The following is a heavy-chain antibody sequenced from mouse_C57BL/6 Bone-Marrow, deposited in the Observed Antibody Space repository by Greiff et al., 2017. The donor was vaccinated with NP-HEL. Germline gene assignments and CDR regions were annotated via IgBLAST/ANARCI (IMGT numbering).Heavy chain of an antibody. V-gene: IGHV1-26*01. CDR1: GYTFTDYY. CDR2: INPNNGGT. D-gene: IGHD2-1*01. J-gene: IGHJ3*01. Sequence: EVQLQQPGPELVKPGASVKISCKASGYTFTDYYMNWVKQSPGKSLEWIGDINPNNGGTSYNQKFKGKATLTVDKSSSTAYMELRSLTSDDSAVYYCARREGNYGGFADWGQGTLVTVSA. CDR3: ARREGNYGGFAD.